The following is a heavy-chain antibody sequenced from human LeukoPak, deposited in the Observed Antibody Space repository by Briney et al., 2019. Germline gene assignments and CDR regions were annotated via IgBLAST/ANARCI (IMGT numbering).Heavy chain of an antibody. CDR1: GFIFSGYW. CDR2: IKQDGSVK. D-gene: IGHD3-16*01. V-gene: IGHV3-7*01. CDR3: ARDYWGSSSY. Sequence: GGSLRLSCAASGFIFSGYWMTWVRQAPGKGLEWVANIKQDGSVKYYVDSVKGRFTISRDNAKNSLYLQMNSLRAEDTAVYYCARDYWGSSSYWGQGTLVTVSS. J-gene: IGHJ4*02.